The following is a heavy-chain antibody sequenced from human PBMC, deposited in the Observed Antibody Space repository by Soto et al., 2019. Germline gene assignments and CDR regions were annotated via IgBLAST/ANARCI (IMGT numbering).Heavy chain of an antibody. CDR3: ARVPGHKNSRGDF. D-gene: IGHD3-10*01. CDR2: INPKSGDT. Sequence: QVRLVQSGPEVRRPGASVTVSCKASGYTFTHYFIHWVRRAPGQGLEWMGYINPKSGDTHYSQTFRGRVSMTVATSTDTASVGLRSLKSDDTAVYFCARVPGHKNSRGDFWGQGTPITVSS. J-gene: IGHJ4*02. CDR1: GYTFTHYF. V-gene: IGHV1-2*02.